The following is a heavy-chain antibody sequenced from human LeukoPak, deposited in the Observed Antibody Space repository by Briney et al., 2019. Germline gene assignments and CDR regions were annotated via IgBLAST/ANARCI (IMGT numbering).Heavy chain of an antibody. Sequence: GASVKVSCKVIGTTLTRLSIHWVRQAPGKGLGWMGGRDPEYGETIYAQDFQGRITMTQDTSTDTAFLELNRLTSEDTALYYCASATIIWGSYRSWLDPWGQGSLVTVSS. J-gene: IGHJ5*02. CDR1: GTTLTRLS. CDR3: ASATIIWGSYRSWLDP. D-gene: IGHD3-16*02. CDR2: RDPEYGET. V-gene: IGHV1-24*01.